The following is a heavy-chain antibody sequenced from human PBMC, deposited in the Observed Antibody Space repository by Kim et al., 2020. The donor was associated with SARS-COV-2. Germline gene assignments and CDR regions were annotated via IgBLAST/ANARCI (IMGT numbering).Heavy chain of an antibody. D-gene: IGHD5-12*01. J-gene: IGHJ4*02. CDR3: ARDASFRAAKGGYDFGYFDY. Sequence: GGSLRLSCAASGFTFSSYAMHWVRQAPGKGLEWVAVISYDGSNKYYADSVKGRFTISRDNSKNTLYLQMNSLRAEDTAVYYCARDASFRAAKGGYDFGYFDYWGQGTLVTVSS. CDR2: ISYDGSNK. V-gene: IGHV3-30*04. CDR1: GFTFSSYA.